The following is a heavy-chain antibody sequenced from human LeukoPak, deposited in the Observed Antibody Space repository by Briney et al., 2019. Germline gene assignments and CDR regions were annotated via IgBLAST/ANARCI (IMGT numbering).Heavy chain of an antibody. Sequence: SSVKVSCKASGGTFSSYAISWVRQASGQGLEWMGWMNPKSGNTDYAQKFQGRVTFRRNTTINTAYMELSGLRSEDTAVYYCARGIVQINLSRFYMDVWGKGTTVSVSS. D-gene: IGHD3-16*02. CDR1: GGTFSSYA. V-gene: IGHV1-8*03. CDR2: MNPKSGNT. J-gene: IGHJ6*03. CDR3: ARGIVQINLSRFYMDV.